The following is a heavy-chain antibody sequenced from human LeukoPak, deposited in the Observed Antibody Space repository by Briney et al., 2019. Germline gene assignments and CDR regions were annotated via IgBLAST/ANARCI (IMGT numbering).Heavy chain of an antibody. CDR2: IRYDGSNK. Sequence: GGSLRLSCAASGFTFSSYGMHWVRQAPGKGLEWVAFIRYDGSNKYYADSVKGRFTISRDNSKNTLFLQMSSLRAVDAALYYCAKRATYGSPYYFDYWGQGTLVTVSS. J-gene: IGHJ4*02. CDR1: GFTFSSYG. CDR3: AKRATYGSPYYFDY. V-gene: IGHV3-30*02. D-gene: IGHD4-17*01.